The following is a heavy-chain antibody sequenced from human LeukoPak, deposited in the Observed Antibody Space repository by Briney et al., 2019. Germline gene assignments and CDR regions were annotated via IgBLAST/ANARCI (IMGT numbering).Heavy chain of an antibody. Sequence: PGGSLRLSCAASGFTFSSYWMHWVRQAPGKGLVWVSRINSDGSTITYADSVKGRFTISRDNARNTLYLQMNSLRAEDTAVYYCARVTVSSSEVIFDHWGQGSLVTASS. CDR3: ARVTVSSSEVIFDH. CDR1: GFTFSSYW. V-gene: IGHV3-74*01. J-gene: IGHJ4*02. D-gene: IGHD1-20*01. CDR2: INSDGSTI.